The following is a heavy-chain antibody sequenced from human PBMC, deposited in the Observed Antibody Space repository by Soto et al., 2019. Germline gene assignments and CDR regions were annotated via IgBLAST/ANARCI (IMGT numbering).Heavy chain of an antibody. Sequence: QLQLQESGPGLVKPAETLSLKCAVSGGSVSSGNYFWGWIRQPPGKGLEGIGNIYYNGDTYYSPSRTSRVSMSVDSAQNQFSLRLASVSAADTSVYYCARRVIDNWNQGRAFDFWGQWTLVTVSS. CDR1: GGSVSSGNYF. V-gene: IGHV4-39*01. J-gene: IGHJ3*01. CDR2: IYYNGDT. D-gene: IGHD1-20*01. CDR3: ARRVIDNWNQGRAFDF.